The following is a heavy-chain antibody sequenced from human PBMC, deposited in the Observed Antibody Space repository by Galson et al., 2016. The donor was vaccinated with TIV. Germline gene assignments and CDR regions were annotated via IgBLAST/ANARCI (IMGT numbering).Heavy chain of an antibody. CDR2: IFTTGST. CDR1: GGSMNTYF. Sequence: TLSLTCTVSGGSMNTYFWSWIRQSPGKGLEWIGYIFTTGSTNYIPPLKGRATISIDTSKNQFYLRLTSVTAADTALYYCARDRPPGARHTWVQGLLVPVSS. V-gene: IGHV4-4*09. CDR3: ARDRPPGARHT. J-gene: IGHJ5*02. D-gene: IGHD7-27*01.